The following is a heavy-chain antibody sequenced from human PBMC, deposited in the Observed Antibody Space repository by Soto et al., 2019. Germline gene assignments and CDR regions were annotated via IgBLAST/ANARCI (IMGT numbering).Heavy chain of an antibody. CDR3: TRGGTRTTYWGLFDS. D-gene: IGHD7-27*01. CDR1: GFTFSDNW. J-gene: IGHJ4*02. V-gene: IGHV3-74*01. CDR2: ISGDASST. Sequence: EVKVVESGGSLVQPGGSLRLSCAASGFTFSDNWMHWVRQPPGKGPVWVSRISGDASSTSYADSVKGRFTISRDSAKNTVYLQMDSLRVEDTAVYYCTRGGTRTTYWGLFDSWGQGTLVTVSS.